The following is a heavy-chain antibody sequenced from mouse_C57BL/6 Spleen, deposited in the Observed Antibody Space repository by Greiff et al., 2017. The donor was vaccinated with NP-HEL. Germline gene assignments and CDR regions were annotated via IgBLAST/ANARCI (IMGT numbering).Heavy chain of an antibody. V-gene: IGHV1-62-2*01. Sequence: QVQLQQSGAELVKPGASVKLSCKASGYTFTEYTIHWVKQRSGQGLEWIGWFYTGSGSIKYNEKFKDKATLSAEKSSSTVYMELSRLTSEDSAVYFCARREVTTVVPYFDYWGQGTTLTVSS. CDR2: FYTGSGSI. CDR1: GYTFTEYT. D-gene: IGHD1-1*01. CDR3: ARREVTTVVPYFDY. J-gene: IGHJ2*01.